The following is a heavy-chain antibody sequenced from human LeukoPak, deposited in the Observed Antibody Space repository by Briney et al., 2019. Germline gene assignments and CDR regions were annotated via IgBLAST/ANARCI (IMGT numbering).Heavy chain of an antibody. Sequence: GGSLRLSCAASGFTFSTYAMSWVRQAPGKGLEWVSGISGSDRSTYYADSVKGRFAISRDNSKNTLHLQMNSLRAEDTAVYYCAKDVYGDYGGPDDWGQGTLVTVSS. CDR1: GFTFSTYA. D-gene: IGHD4-17*01. CDR3: AKDVYGDYGGPDD. V-gene: IGHV3-23*01. CDR2: ISGSDRST. J-gene: IGHJ4*02.